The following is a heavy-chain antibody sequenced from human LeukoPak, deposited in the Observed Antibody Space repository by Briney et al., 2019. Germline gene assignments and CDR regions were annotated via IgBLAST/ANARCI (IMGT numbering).Heavy chain of an antibody. V-gene: IGHV3-23*01. CDR1: GYTFSNYA. J-gene: IGHJ3*02. Sequence: GGSLRLSCAASGYTFSNYAMNWVRQAPGKGLEWVSAISGDGGSTYYAGSVKGRFTISRDNPKNTLYLQMDSLRAEDTAVYYCAKRVMSASGGGFDIWGQGTMVTVSS. CDR3: AKRVMSASGGGFDI. CDR2: ISGDGGST. D-gene: IGHD2-15*01.